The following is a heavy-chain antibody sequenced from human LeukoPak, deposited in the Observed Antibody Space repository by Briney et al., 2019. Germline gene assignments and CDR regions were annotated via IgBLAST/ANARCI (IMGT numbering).Heavy chain of an antibody. J-gene: IGHJ4*02. CDR2: ISSSSSYI. Sequence: GGSLRLSCAASGFTFSSYSMNWVRQAPGKGLEWVSSISSSSSYIYYADSVKGRFTISRDNAKNSLYLQMNSLRAEDTAVYYCAKDLSNVLRYFDWWYWGQGTLVTVSS. CDR1: GFTFSSYS. V-gene: IGHV3-21*01. D-gene: IGHD3-9*01. CDR3: AKDLSNVLRYFDWWY.